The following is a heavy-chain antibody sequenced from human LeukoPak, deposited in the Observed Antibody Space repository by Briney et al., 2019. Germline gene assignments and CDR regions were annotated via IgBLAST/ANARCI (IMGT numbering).Heavy chain of an antibody. CDR1: GFTFTSSA. D-gene: IGHD1-26*01. Sequence: VASVKVSCKASGFTFTSSAMQWVRQARGQRPEWIGWIVVGSGNTNYAQKFQERVTITRDMSTSTAYMELSRLRSDDTAVYYCARPVLRGSYYGFDYWGQGTLVTVSS. V-gene: IGHV1-58*02. CDR3: ARPVLRGSYYGFDY. CDR2: IVVGSGNT. J-gene: IGHJ4*02.